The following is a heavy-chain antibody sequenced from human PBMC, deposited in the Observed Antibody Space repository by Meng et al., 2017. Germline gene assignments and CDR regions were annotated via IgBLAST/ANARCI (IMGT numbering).Heavy chain of an antibody. CDR3: ARDWPIEYSISEGLDY. Sequence: LTRAASGFTFSSYAMHWVRQAPGKGLEWVAVISYDGSNKYYADSVKGRITISRDNSKNTLYLQMNSPRAEDTAVYYCARDWPIEYSISEGLDYWGQGTLVTVSS. V-gene: IGHV3-30*01. J-gene: IGHJ4*02. D-gene: IGHD6-6*01. CDR2: ISYDGSNK. CDR1: GFTFSSYA.